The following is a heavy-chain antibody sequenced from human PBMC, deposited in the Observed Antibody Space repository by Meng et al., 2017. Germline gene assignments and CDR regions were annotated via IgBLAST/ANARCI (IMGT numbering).Heavy chain of an antibody. CDR3: AQGGAYFGFDY. Sequence: QITLQEYGPTLVKPTHTLTLTCTFSGFSLSTSGVGVGWIRQPPGKALEWLALIYWDDDKRYSPSLKSRLTIIKDTSKNQVVLTMTNMYPVDTATYYCAQGGAYFGFDYWGQVTLVTVYS. J-gene: IGHJ4*02. V-gene: IGHV2-5*02. CDR2: IYWDDDK. D-gene: IGHD3-9*01. CDR1: GFSLSTSGVG.